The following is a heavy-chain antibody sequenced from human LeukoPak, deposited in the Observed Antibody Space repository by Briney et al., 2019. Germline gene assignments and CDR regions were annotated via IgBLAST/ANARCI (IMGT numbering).Heavy chain of an antibody. V-gene: IGHV4-4*07. CDR2: VYTGGST. CDR1: GGSISSYY. Sequence: PSETLSLTCNVSGGSISSYYWNWIRQPAGKGLEWIGRVYTGGSTTYSPSLKSRVTMSVDTSKNQVSLKVTSVTAADTAVYYCARAIPSYFGMDVWSQGTTVIVSS. CDR3: ARAIPSYFGMDV. J-gene: IGHJ6*02.